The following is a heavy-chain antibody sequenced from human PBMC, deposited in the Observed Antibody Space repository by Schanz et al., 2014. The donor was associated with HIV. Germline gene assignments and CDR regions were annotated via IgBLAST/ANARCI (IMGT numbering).Heavy chain of an antibody. CDR1: GFTFSSHG. CDR2: IWYDGTDK. CDR3: ARDLGIVVVPATGAGMDV. V-gene: IGHV3-33*01. D-gene: IGHD2-2*01. Sequence: QVQLVESGGGVVQPGRSLRLSCAASGFTFSSHGMHWVRQAPGKGLEWVAVIWYDGTDKYYAGSVKGRFTISRDNSQNTMYLQMNRLRAEDTAVYYCARDLGIVVVPATGAGMDVWGQGTTVTVSS. J-gene: IGHJ6*02.